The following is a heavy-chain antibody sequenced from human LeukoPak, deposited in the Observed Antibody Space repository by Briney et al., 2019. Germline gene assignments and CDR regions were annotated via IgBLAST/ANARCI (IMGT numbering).Heavy chain of an antibody. CDR3: ARDDYRGVTNFAP. V-gene: IGHV4-59*01. J-gene: IGHJ5*02. Sequence: SETLSLTCPLSARSISPYFWSWTRQPPGKGLEWIVDISYSGSTNYTASPTTRITLTVDSSKNQFSLQLSSVTAADAAVYSCARDDYRGVTNFAPWGKGTLVTVSS. CDR2: ISYSGST. CDR1: ARSISPYF. D-gene: IGHD3-10*01.